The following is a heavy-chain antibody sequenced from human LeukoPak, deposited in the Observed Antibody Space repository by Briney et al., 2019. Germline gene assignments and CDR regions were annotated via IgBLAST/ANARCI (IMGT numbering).Heavy chain of an antibody. J-gene: IGHJ5*02. CDR2: IYYSGST. D-gene: IGHD6-13*01. CDR1: GGSISSSSYY. V-gene: IGHV4-39*01. Sequence: SETLSLTCTVSGGSISSSSYYWGWIRQPPGKGLEGIGSIYYSGSTYYNPSLKSRVTISVDTSKNQCSLKLSSVTAAGTAVYYCARRVAAGGTGWFDPWGQGTLVTVSS. CDR3: ARRVAAGGTGWFDP.